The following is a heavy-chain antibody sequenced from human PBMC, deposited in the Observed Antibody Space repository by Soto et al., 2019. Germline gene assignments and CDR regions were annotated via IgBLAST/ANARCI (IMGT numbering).Heavy chain of an antibody. CDR3: SRGILGSATANDH. D-gene: IGHD3-10*01. Sequence: EVQLVEYWGGLVQPGGALILSCAASGFTFSNYWMVWVRQAPRKGLVWVSRIIGDGLYTTYADSVKGRFTISRDNANNTVYLQMNMMRVEDTAVYYCSRGILGSATANDHWGQGTLVTVSS. CDR2: IIGDGLYT. J-gene: IGHJ4*02. V-gene: IGHV3-74*03. CDR1: GFTFSNYW.